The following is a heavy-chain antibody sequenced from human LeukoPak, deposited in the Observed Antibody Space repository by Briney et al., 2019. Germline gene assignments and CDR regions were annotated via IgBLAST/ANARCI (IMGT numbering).Heavy chain of an antibody. Sequence: ASVKVSCKASGYTFTGYYMHWVRQAPGQGLEWMGWINPNSGGTNYAQKFQGWVTMTRDTSISTAYMELSRLRSDDTAVYYCARGLLWFGEFSAFDPWGQGTLVTVSS. D-gene: IGHD3-10*01. V-gene: IGHV1-2*04. CDR3: ARGLLWFGEFSAFDP. CDR2: INPNSGGT. CDR1: GYTFTGYY. J-gene: IGHJ5*02.